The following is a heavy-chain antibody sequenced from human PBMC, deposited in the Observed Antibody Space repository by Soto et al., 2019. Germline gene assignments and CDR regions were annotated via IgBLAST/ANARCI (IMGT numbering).Heavy chain of an antibody. J-gene: IGHJ4*02. Sequence: ASVKVSCKASGYSFTSYGIHWVRQAPGQSLEWMGWINAGNGDTKYSRRSQGRVTITRDTFASTAYMHLSSLTSGDTAVYYCARDGAVAGNANFDYWGQATLVTVSS. CDR2: INAGNGDT. CDR3: ARDGAVAGNANFDY. V-gene: IGHV1-3*01. D-gene: IGHD6-19*01. CDR1: GYSFTSYG.